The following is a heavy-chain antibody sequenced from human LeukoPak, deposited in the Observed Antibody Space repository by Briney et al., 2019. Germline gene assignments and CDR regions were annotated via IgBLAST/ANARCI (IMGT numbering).Heavy chain of an antibody. Sequence: ASVKVSCKASGYTFTGYYMHWVRQAPGQGLEWMGWINPNSGGTNYAQKFQGRATMTRDTSISTAYMELSRLRSDDTAVYYCARAVDTAMVTDYWGQGTLVTVSS. D-gene: IGHD5-18*01. CDR2: INPNSGGT. CDR1: GYTFTGYY. V-gene: IGHV1-2*02. CDR3: ARAVDTAMVTDY. J-gene: IGHJ4*02.